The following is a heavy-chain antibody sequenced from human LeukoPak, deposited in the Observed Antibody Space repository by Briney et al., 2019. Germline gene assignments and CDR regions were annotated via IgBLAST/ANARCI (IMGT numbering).Heavy chain of an antibody. Sequence: GGSLRLSCAASGFTFSSYEMNWVRQAPGKGLEWVSYISSIGSTIYSANSVKGRFTISSDNAKNTLYLHMNSLRVQDPAVSYFARSAGTWFDPCGEGALVTVSS. D-gene: IGHD1-1*01. V-gene: IGHV3-48*03. CDR3: ARSAGTWFDP. CDR1: GFTFSSYE. CDR2: ISSIGSTI. J-gene: IGHJ5*02.